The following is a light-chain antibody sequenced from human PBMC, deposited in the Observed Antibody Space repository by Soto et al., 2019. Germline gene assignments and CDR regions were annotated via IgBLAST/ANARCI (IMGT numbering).Light chain of an antibody. CDR3: SSYTSSNTYV. V-gene: IGLV2-14*01. CDR2: DVS. CDR1: SSDVVSYNY. J-gene: IGLJ1*01. Sequence: QSALTQPASVSGSPGQSITISCTGTSSDVVSYNYVSWYQQDPGKAPKLMIYDVSNRPSGVSNRFSGSKSGNTASLTISGLQAEDEADYYCSSYTSSNTYVFGTGTKLTVL.